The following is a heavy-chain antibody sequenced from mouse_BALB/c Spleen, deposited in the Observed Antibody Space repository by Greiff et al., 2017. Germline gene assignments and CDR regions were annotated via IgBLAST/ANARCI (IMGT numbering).Heavy chain of an antibody. J-gene: IGHJ3*01. CDR1: GFTFSNYW. V-gene: IGHV6-6*02. Sequence: EVHLVESGGGLVQPGGSMKLSCVASGFTFSNYWMNWVRQAPEKGLEWVAEIRLKSNNYATHYAESVKGRFTISRDDSKSSVYLQMNNLGAEDTGIYYCTQRGVRKAWFAYWGQGTLVTVSA. D-gene: IGHD3-3*01. CDR3: TQRGVRKAWFAY. CDR2: IRLKSNNYAT.